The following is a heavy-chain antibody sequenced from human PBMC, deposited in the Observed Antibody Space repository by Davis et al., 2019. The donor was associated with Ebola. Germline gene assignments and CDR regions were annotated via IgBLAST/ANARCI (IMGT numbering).Heavy chain of an antibody. J-gene: IGHJ4*02. CDR2: ISYSGRT. D-gene: IGHD1-1*01. V-gene: IGHV4-59*01. CDR1: GGSIGGYD. CDR3: ARSKRCRGYSCQLEPFDY. Sequence: PGGSLRLSCTVSGGSIGGYDWHWIRQPPGKGLEYIAYISYSGRTRYNSSLKSRITISLDTSRNQFSLKVTSVTAADTATYYCARSKRCRGYSCQLEPFDYWVQGTLVTISS.